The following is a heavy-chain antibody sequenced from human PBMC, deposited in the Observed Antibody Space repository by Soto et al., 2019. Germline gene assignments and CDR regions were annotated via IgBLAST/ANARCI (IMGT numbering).Heavy chain of an antibody. CDR3: AKDLPDPGYY. Sequence: PGGSLRLSCAASGFTFSSYAMSWVRQAPGKGLEWVSVISSRGGSTYYADSVKGRFTISRDNSKNTLYLQMNSLRAEDTAVYYCAKDLPDPGYYWGQGTPVTVSS. V-gene: IGHV3-23*01. CDR2: ISSRGGST. CDR1: GFTFSSYA. J-gene: IGHJ4*02.